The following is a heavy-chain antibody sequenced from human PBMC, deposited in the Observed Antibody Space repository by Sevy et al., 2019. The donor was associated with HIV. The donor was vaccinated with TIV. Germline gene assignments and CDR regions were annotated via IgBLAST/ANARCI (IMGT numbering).Heavy chain of an antibody. V-gene: IGHV3-49*04. Sequence: GGSLRLSCTASGFTFGDYRMSWVHQAPGKGLEWVAFLKSDVYGGTVDHAASVRGRFVISRDDSKTIAYLQMNDLKTEDTGVYYCTRWKAAQSIFDYWGQGALVTVSS. CDR1: GFTFGDYR. J-gene: IGHJ4*02. D-gene: IGHD6-13*01. CDR2: LKSDVYGGTV. CDR3: TRWKAAQSIFDY.